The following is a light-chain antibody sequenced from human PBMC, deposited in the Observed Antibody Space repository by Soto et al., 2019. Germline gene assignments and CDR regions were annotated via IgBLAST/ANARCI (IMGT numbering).Light chain of an antibody. V-gene: IGKV1-5*01. CDR3: QQYYNYLFT. J-gene: IGKJ2*01. CDR1: QSISIW. Sequence: DIQITQSPSTLSASVGDRVTITCRASQSISIWLAWYQQKPGKAPKLLIYDASSLESGVPSRFSGSESGTEFTLTISSLQPDDFATYYCQQYYNYLFTFGQGTKLEIK. CDR2: DAS.